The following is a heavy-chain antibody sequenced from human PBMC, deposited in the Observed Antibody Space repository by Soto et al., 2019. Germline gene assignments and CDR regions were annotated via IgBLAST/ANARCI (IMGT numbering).Heavy chain of an antibody. CDR3: ASGDYQYSMDY. V-gene: IGHV4-30-2*01. Sequence: QLQLQESGSRLVKSSQTLSLTCTVSGDSMTSGDYSWSWIRQPPGKGLEWLGYIYRTGNTNYSPSLKSRVSISQDRSKNQCSLELTSVTAADPAVYYCASGDYQYSMDYWGQGTLVTVSS. J-gene: IGHJ4*02. CDR1: GDSMTSGDYS. D-gene: IGHD2-2*01. CDR2: IYRTGNT.